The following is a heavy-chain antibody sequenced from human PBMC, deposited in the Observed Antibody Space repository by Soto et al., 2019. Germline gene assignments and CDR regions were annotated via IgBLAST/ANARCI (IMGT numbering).Heavy chain of an antibody. CDR3: ARDSRGYSYEYMS. D-gene: IGHD5-18*01. CDR1: GYTFTGYA. Sequence: ASVKVSCKASGYTFTGYAMHWVRQAPGQRLEWMGWINAGNGNTKYSQKFQGRVTITRDTSASTAYMELSSLRSEDTAVYYCARDSRGYSYEYMSWRHGTLGTVSS. CDR2: INAGNGNT. V-gene: IGHV1-3*01. J-gene: IGHJ4*01.